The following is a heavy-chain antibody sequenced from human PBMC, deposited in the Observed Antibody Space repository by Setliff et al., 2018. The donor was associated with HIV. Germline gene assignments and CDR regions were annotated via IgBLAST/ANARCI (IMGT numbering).Heavy chain of an antibody. CDR2: LFYSGIT. J-gene: IGHJ3*02. V-gene: IGHV4-39*01. Sequence: SETLSLTCTVSGGSVSSDTNYWDWIRQPPGKGLEWIGSLFYSGITYYTPSLKRRLTIAVDTSKNQFSLKLTSVSAADTAVYYCVRHAPSVDDYDSTNSGAEDAFDIWGQGTMVTVSS. CDR3: VRHAPSVDDYDSTNSGAEDAFDI. CDR1: GGSVSSDTNY. D-gene: IGHD3-22*01.